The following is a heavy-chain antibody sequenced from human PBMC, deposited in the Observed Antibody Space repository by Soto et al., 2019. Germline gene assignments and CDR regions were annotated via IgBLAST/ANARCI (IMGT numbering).Heavy chain of an antibody. Sequence: PGGSLRLSCAASGFTFSNYWMSWVRQAPGKGLEWLANIKEDGSERYYVDSLKGRFTISRDNAKNSLYVQLNSLRVEDTAVYYCARGGIGYCSGGTCFHTAFDIWGQGSMVTVSS. CDR1: GFTFSNYW. J-gene: IGHJ3*02. D-gene: IGHD2-15*01. CDR2: IKEDGSER. CDR3: ARGGIGYCSGGTCFHTAFDI. V-gene: IGHV3-7*01.